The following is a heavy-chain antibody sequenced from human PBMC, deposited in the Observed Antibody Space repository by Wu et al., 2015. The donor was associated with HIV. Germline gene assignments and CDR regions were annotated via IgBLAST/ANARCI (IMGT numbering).Heavy chain of an antibody. CDR3: ASPRSPGFSSAWPTYFDY. J-gene: IGHJ4*02. D-gene: IGHD6-19*01. CDR1: GNTFNA. V-gene: IGHV1-69*05. Sequence: QVQLVQSGAEVKQPGSSMKISCKASGNTFNAINWVRQAPGQGPEWVGGIIPLFGTTDYAQIFQGRVTITTDESTSTAYMRLTSLRSEDTAVYYCASPRSPGFSSAWPTYFDYWGQGTLVTVSS. CDR2: IIPLFGTT.